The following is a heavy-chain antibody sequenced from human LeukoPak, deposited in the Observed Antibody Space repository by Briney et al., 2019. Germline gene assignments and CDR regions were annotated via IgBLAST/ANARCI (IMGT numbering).Heavy chain of an antibody. CDR3: ARGETYYDFWSGYLLDY. D-gene: IGHD3-3*01. CDR2: NSSSSSTI. J-gene: IGHJ4*02. V-gene: IGHV3-48*01. CDR1: GFTFSSYS. Sequence: PGGSLRLSCAASGFTFSSYSMNWVRQAPGKGLEWVSYNSSSSSTIYYADSVKGRFTISRDNAKNSLYLQMNSLRAEDTAVYYCARGETYYDFWSGYLLDYWGQGTLVTVSS.